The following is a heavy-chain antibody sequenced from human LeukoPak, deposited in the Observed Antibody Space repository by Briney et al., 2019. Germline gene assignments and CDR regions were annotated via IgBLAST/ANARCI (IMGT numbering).Heavy chain of an antibody. V-gene: IGHV3-21*01. D-gene: IGHD3-10*01. Sequence: GGSLRLSCAASGLTFSSYSMNWVRQAPGKGLEWVSSISGSSSYIYYADSVKGRFTISRDNAKNSLYLQMNSLRAEDTAVYYCARDRDPLVRCDYWGQGTLVTVSS. J-gene: IGHJ4*02. CDR3: ARDRDPLVRCDY. CDR1: GLTFSSYS. CDR2: ISGSSSYI.